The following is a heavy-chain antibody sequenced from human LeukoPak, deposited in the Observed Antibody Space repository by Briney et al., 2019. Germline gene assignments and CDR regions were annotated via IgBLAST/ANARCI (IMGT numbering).Heavy chain of an antibody. CDR1: GCTFSSYA. CDR2: ISGSGGST. D-gene: IGHD4/OR15-4a*01. J-gene: IGHJ4*02. Sequence: PGGSLRLSCAGSGCTFSSYAMRWVRQAPGKGLEWVSAISGSGGSTYYADSVKGRFTISRDNSKNTLYLQMNSLRAEDTAVYYCAKDIYGAGVPFDYWGPGTLVTVSS. CDR3: AKDIYGAGVPFDY. V-gene: IGHV3-23*01.